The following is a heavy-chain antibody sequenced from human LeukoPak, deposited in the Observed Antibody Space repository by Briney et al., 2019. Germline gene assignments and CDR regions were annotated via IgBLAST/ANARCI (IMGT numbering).Heavy chain of an antibody. J-gene: IGHJ4*02. CDR1: GGSISSSSYY. CDR3: ARHEKAVRGAIDY. D-gene: IGHD3-10*01. V-gene: IGHV4-39*01. CDR2: IYYSGST. Sequence: SETLSLTCTVSGGSISSSSYYWGWIRQPPGKGLEWIGSIYYSGSTYYNPSLKSRVTISVDTSKNQFSLKLSSVTAADTAVYYCARHEKAVRGAIDYWGQGTLVTVSS.